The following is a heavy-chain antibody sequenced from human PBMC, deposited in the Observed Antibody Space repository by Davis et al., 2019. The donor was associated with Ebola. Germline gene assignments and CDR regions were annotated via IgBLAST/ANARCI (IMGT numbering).Heavy chain of an antibody. CDR2: INTNTGNP. CDR1: GYTFNNYA. J-gene: IGHJ5*02. D-gene: IGHD1-26*01. V-gene: IGHV7-4-1*02. Sequence: AASVKVSCKAFGYTFNNYAVNWVRQAPGQGLEWMGWINTNTGNPTYAQAFTGRFVFSLDTSVSTAYLQISSLKAEDTAVYYCTRGGALDPWGQGTLVTVSS. CDR3: TRGGALDP.